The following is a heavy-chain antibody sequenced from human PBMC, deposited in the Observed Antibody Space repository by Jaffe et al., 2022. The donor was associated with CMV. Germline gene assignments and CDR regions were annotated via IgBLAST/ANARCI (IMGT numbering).Heavy chain of an antibody. CDR2: ISYSGST. J-gene: IGHJ6*03. D-gene: IGHD3-10*01. Sequence: QVQLQESGPGLVKPSETLSLSCTVSGDSISHYYWSWIRQSPGKGLEWIGYISYSGSTKYNPSLNSRATISVDTSRNQFSLRLSLVTAADTAVYYCARHGDTLVRGFIGWGPREVNYQFYMDVWGKGTTVIVSS. V-gene: IGHV4-59*08. CDR3: ARHGDTLVRGFIGWGPREVNYQFYMDV. CDR1: GDSISHYY.